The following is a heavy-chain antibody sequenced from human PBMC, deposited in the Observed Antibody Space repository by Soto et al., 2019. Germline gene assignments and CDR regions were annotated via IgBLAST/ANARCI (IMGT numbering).Heavy chain of an antibody. Sequence: LSLTCTVSGGSISDISYCWGWIRQPPGKGLQWIGCMFYSGATYYDPSLKNRVTLSVDTSNNEFSLKLVSVTAPDTAVYYCARHKSGSDWLDPWGQGTLVTVSS. CDR1: GGSISDISYC. D-gene: IGHD2-15*01. J-gene: IGHJ5*02. CDR2: MFYSGAT. V-gene: IGHV4-39*01. CDR3: ARHKSGSDWLDP.